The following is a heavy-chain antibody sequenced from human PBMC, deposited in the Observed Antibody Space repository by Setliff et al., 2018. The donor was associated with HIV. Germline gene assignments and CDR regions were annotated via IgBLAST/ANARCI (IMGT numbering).Heavy chain of an antibody. Sequence: SVKVSCKASGGTFSSYAISWVRQAPGQGLEWMGGIIPIFGTANYAQKFQGRVAITTDESTSTAYMELSSLRSEDTAVYYCARDRAHYYDSSGQMPFDIWGQGTMVTVSS. D-gene: IGHD3-22*01. V-gene: IGHV1-69*05. J-gene: IGHJ3*02. CDR1: GGTFSSYA. CDR3: ARDRAHYYDSSGQMPFDI. CDR2: IIPIFGTA.